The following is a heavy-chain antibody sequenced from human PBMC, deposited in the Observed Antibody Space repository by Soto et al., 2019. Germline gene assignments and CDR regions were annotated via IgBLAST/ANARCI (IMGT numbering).Heavy chain of an antibody. D-gene: IGHD3-10*01. CDR1: GGSISSYY. CDR2: IYYSGST. V-gene: IGHV4-59*01. J-gene: IGHJ6*02. CDR3: ARGTGGSGSYPDYYYGMDV. Sequence: PSETLSLTCTVSGGSISSYYWSWIRQPPGKGLEWIGYIYYSGSTNYNPSLKSRVTISVDTSKNQFSLKLSSVTAADTAVYYCARGTGGSGSYPDYYYGMDVWGQGTTVTVSS.